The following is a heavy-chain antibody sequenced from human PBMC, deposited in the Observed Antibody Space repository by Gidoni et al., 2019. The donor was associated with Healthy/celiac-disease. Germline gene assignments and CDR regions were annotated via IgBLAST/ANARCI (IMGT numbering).Heavy chain of an antibody. V-gene: IGHV3-15*07. CDR3: TTASVGIAAADYYFDS. Sequence: GLERVGRIKSKTDGGTADYAAPVKGKFTISRDDSKDTLYLQMNSLKTEDTAVYYCTTASVGIAAADYYFDSWGQGTLVTVSS. J-gene: IGHJ4*02. D-gene: IGHD6-13*01. CDR2: IKSKTDGGTA.